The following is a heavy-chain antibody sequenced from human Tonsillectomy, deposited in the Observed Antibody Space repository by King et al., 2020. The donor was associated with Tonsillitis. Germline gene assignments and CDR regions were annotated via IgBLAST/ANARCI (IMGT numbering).Heavy chain of an antibody. Sequence: VQLVESGGGVVQPGRTLRLSCAASGFTFSNYGMHWVRQAPGKGLEWVAVISYDGSNKSYADSVKGRFTISRDNSKNTLYLQMNSLRAEDTAVYYCAKDPYYGSGSPNWFDPWGQGTLVTVSS. V-gene: IGHV3-30*18. J-gene: IGHJ5*02. CDR2: ISYDGSNK. CDR1: GFTFSNYG. D-gene: IGHD3-10*01. CDR3: AKDPYYGSGSPNWFDP.